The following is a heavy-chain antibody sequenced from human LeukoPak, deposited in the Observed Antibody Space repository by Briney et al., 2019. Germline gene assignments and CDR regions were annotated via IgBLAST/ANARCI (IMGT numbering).Heavy chain of an antibody. CDR2: MNPNSGNT. D-gene: IGHD3-9*01. CDR1: GYTFTSYD. J-gene: IGHJ4*02. CDR3: AGPNILTGSGFTN. Sequence: ASVKVSCKASGYTFTSYDINWVRQATGQGLEWMGWMNPNSGNTGYTQKFQGRVTMTRNTSISTAYMELSSLRSEDTAVYYCAGPNILTGSGFTNWGQGTLVTVSS. V-gene: IGHV1-8*01.